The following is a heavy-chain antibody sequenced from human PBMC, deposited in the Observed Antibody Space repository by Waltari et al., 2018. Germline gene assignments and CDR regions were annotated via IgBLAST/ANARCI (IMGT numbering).Heavy chain of an antibody. Sequence: QVQLQESGPGLVKPSETLSLTCTVSGGSISSYYWSWIRQPPGKGLEWIGYIYYSGSTNYNPSLKSRVTISVDTSKNQFSLKLSSVTAADTAVYYCARAPDYVYRYFDLWGRGTLVTVSS. V-gene: IGHV4-59*01. D-gene: IGHD4-17*01. CDR3: ARAPDYVYRYFDL. J-gene: IGHJ2*01. CDR2: IYYSGST. CDR1: GGSISSYY.